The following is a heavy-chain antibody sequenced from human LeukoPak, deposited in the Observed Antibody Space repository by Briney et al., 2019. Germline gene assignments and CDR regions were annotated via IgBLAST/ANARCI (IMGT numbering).Heavy chain of an antibody. CDR3: ARAVRPPKEYGSGSKGGAGLHFQH. V-gene: IGHV1-69*13. Sequence: SVTVSCKASGCSFSSYAFSWVRQPPGPGLEWMGGSITFFGTANYAQKVQGRVTITADESTNTAYMELSSLRSEDTAVYYCARAVRPPKEYGSGSKGGAGLHFQHWGQGTLVTVSS. J-gene: IGHJ1*01. D-gene: IGHD3-10*01. CDR2: SITFFGTA. CDR1: GCSFSSYA.